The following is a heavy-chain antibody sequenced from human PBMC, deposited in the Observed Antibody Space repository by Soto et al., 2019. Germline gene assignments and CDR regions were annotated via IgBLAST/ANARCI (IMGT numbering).Heavy chain of an antibody. Sequence: GESLKISCKASGYTFTEYWIGWVRQMPGKGLEWMGIIYPGDSDTRYSPSFQGQVTMSADKSISTAYLQWNSLKASDTAIYYCARPPYCTGGSCYFDIWARKPWSPSPQ. CDR3: ARPPYCTGGSCYFDI. J-gene: IGHJ4*02. CDR1: GYTFTEYW. D-gene: IGHD2-15*01. V-gene: IGHV5-51*01. CDR2: IYPGDSDT.